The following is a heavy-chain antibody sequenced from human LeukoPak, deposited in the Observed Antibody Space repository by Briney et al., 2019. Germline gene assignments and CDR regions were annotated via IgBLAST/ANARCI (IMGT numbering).Heavy chain of an antibody. J-gene: IGHJ4*02. CDR3: ARPKAPYYDFWSGLSY. V-gene: IGHV3-33*01. D-gene: IGHD3-3*01. Sequence: GGSLRLSCAASEFTFSSYGMHWVRQAPGKGLEWVAVIWYDGSNKYYADSVKGRFTISRDNSKNTLYLQMNSLRAEDTAVYYCARPKAPYYDFWSGLSYWGQGTLVTVSS. CDR1: EFTFSSYG. CDR2: IWYDGSNK.